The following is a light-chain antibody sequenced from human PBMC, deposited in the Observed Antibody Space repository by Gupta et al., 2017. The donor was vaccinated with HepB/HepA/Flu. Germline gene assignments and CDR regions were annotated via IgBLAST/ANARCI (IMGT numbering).Light chain of an antibody. CDR3: SEYTSSSTRL. CDR1: SSDGGGYNF. CDR2: DVS. J-gene: IGLJ2*01. V-gene: IGLV2-14*01. Sequence: QSALTQPASVSGSPGQSITISCTGTSSDGGGYNFVSWYKQHQGKAPKLMIYDVSNRPSGVSNRVSGSKSGTTASITRSGVQAEDESYYDCSEYTSSSTRLFGGGTKLTVL.